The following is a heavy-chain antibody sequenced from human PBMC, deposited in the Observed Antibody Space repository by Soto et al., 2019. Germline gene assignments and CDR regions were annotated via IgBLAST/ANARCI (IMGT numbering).Heavy chain of an antibody. V-gene: IGHV3-74*03. CDR1: GFIFSSFW. CDR3: ARECSLGLDV. Sequence: EVRLEEAGGGFVQPGGSLRVSCSGSGFIFSSFWMHWVRQGPGKGLEWVSRINGDGASLAYADSVKGRFSISRDNVKNTLHLQMNSLGADDTAVYFCARECSLGLDVWRRGTTVTVSS. J-gene: IGHJ6*02. CDR2: INGDGASL. D-gene: IGHD3-10*02.